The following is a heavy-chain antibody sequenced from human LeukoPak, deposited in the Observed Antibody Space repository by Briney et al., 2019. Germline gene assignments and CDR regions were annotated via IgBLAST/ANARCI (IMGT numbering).Heavy chain of an antibody. D-gene: IGHD2-2*02. CDR1: GHTFNSYG. CDR3: ARDSGTWVECSRTTCYIAY. V-gene: IGHV1-18*01. CDR2: ISVYNANT. Sequence: ASVKVSCKASGHTFNSYGIAWVRQAPGQGPEWMGWISVYNANTRNAQKFQGRVTMTTDASTSTAYMELRSLTSDDTAVYYCARDSGTWVECSRTTCYIAYWGQGTLVSVSS. J-gene: IGHJ4*02.